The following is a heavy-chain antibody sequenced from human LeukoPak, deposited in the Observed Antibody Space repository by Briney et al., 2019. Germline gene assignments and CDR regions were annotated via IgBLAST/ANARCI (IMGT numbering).Heavy chain of an antibody. Sequence: ASVKVSCKASGYTFTGYYMHWVRQAPGQGLEWMGWNNPNSGGTNYAQKFQGRVTMTRDTSISTAYMEVSRLRSDDTAVYYCAIDSSGCYWAFDIWGQGTMVTVSS. D-gene: IGHD6-19*01. CDR1: GYTFTGYY. CDR3: AIDSSGCYWAFDI. J-gene: IGHJ3*02. CDR2: NNPNSGGT. V-gene: IGHV1-2*02.